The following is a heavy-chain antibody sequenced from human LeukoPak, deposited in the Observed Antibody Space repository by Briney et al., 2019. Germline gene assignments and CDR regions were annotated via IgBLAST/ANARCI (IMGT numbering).Heavy chain of an antibody. V-gene: IGHV4-59*08. D-gene: IGHD2-2*01. CDR1: GGSISSYY. J-gene: IGHJ4*02. CDR3: ARHHSYCSSTSCYFIFHFDY. CDR2: IYYRGST. Sequence: SETLSLTCTVSGGSISSYYWSWIRQPPGKGLEWIGYIYYRGSTNYSPSLKSRVTISVDTSKNQFSLKLSSVTAADTAVYYCARHHSYCSSTSCYFIFHFDYWGQGTLVTVSS.